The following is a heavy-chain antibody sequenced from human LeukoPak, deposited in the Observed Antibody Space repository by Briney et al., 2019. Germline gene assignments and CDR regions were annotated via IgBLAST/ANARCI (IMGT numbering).Heavy chain of an antibody. CDR2: IFPADSDT. D-gene: IGHD3-9*01. V-gene: IGHV5-51*01. Sequence: GESLKISCKGSGYSFTSYWIGWVRQMPGKGLEWMGIIFPADSDTRYSPSFQGQVTISVDKSISTAYLQWSGLKASDTAMYYCARRARYDVLTGYHPWGQGTLVTVSS. CDR1: GYSFTSYW. J-gene: IGHJ5*02. CDR3: ARRARYDVLTGYHP.